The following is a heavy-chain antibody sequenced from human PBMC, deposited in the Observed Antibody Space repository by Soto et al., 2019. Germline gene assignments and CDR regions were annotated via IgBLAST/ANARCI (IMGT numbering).Heavy chain of an antibody. CDR1: GCTFSSYA. J-gene: IGHJ4*02. D-gene: IGHD3-10*01. CDR2: ISGSADST. Sequence: GSLGLACSASGCTFSSYAMSWVRQAPGKGLEWVSAISGSADSTYYADSVKGRFTISRGNSKNTLFLQMSSLRAEDTAVYYCAKTMVRGLIQTPFDYWGQGTLVTVSS. CDR3: AKTMVRGLIQTPFDY. V-gene: IGHV3-23*01.